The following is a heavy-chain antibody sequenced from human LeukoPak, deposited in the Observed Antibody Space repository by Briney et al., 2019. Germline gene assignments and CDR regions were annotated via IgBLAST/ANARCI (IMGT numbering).Heavy chain of an antibody. CDR3: AKASLYCTNGVCYTNYYYGMDV. Sequence: GGSLRLSCAASGFTISNYGVSWVRQAPGKGLEWISGIRSAVDTTHYADSVKGRFIISRDNSKNTLYLQMNSLRAEDTAVYYCAKASLYCTNGVCYTNYYYGMDVWGQGTTVTVSS. V-gene: IGHV3-23*01. CDR2: IRSAVDTT. J-gene: IGHJ6*02. D-gene: IGHD2-8*01. CDR1: GFTISNYG.